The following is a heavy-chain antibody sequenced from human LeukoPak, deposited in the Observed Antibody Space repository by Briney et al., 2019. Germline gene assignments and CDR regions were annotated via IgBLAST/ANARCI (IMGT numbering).Heavy chain of an antibody. CDR2: INHSGST. CDR3: ARYDAGIDAFDI. V-gene: IGHV4-34*01. J-gene: IGHJ3*02. CDR1: GGSFSGYY. D-gene: IGHD3-16*01. Sequence: TSETLSLTCAVYGGSFSGYYWSWIRQPPGKGLEWIGEINHSGSTNYNPSLKSRVTISVDTSKNQFSLKLSSVTAEDTAVYYCARYDAGIDAFDIWGQGTMVTVSS.